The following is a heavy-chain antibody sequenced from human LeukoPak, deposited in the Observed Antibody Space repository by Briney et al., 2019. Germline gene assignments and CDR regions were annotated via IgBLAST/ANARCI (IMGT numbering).Heavy chain of an antibody. CDR3: ARDIAGAHYYYYYMDV. V-gene: IGHV3-53*01. CDR2: IYSGGST. Sequence: PGESLRLSCAASGFTVSSNYMSWVRQAPGKGLEWVSVIYSGGSTYYADSVKGRFTISRDNSKNTLYLQMNSLRAEDTAVYYCARDIAGAHYYYYYMDVWGKGTTVTVSS. D-gene: IGHD6-13*01. J-gene: IGHJ6*03. CDR1: GFTVSSNY.